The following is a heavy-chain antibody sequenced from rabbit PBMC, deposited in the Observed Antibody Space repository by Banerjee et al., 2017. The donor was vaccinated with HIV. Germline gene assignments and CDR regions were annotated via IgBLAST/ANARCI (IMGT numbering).Heavy chain of an antibody. CDR2: IRNSSAI. J-gene: IGHJ4*01. D-gene: IGHD6-1*01. Sequence: QSLEESGGDLVKPGASLTLTCKASGFDFSSNAMCWVRQAPGKGLELIACIRNSSAIGYATWAKGRFTISKTSSTTVTLQMNSLTAADTATYFCARGLVMLSLWGPGTLVTVS. CDR1: GFDFSSNA. CDR3: ARGLVMLSL. V-gene: IGHV1S40*01.